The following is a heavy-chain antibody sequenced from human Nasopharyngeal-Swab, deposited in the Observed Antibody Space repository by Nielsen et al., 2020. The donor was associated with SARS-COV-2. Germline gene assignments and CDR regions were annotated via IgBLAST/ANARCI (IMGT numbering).Heavy chain of an antibody. CDR2: ISGSGGST. CDR3: AKDYGDYPWYFDY. CDR1: GFTFSSYA. D-gene: IGHD4-17*01. J-gene: IGHJ4*02. Sequence: GESLKISCAASGFTFSSYAMSWVRQAPGKGLEWVSAISGSGGSTYYADSVKGRFTISRDNSKSTLYLQMNSLRAEDTAVYYCAKDYGDYPWYFDYWGQGTLVTVSS. V-gene: IGHV3-23*01.